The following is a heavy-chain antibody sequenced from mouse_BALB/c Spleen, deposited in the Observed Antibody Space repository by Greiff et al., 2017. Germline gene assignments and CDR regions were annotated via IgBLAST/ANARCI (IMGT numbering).Heavy chain of an antibody. CDR2: ISYSGST. V-gene: IGHV3-8*02. Sequence: EVQLQQSGPSLVKPSQTLSLTCSVTGDSITSGYWNWIRKFPGNKLEYMGYISYSGSTYYNPSLKSRISITRDTSKNQYYLQLNSVTTEDTATYYCARESTVHYAMDYWGQGTSVTVSS. CDR3: ARESTVHYAMDY. CDR1: GDSITSGY. J-gene: IGHJ4*01. D-gene: IGHD1-1*01.